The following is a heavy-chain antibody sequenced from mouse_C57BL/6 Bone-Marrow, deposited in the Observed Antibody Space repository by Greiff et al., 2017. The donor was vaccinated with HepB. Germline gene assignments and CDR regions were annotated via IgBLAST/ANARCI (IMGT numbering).Heavy chain of an antibody. J-gene: IGHJ3*01. V-gene: IGHV3-6*01. CDR1: GYSITSGYY. CDR3: ANWDWFAY. CDR2: ISYDGSN. Sequence: EVKVEESGPGLVKPSQSLSLTCSVTGYSITSGYYWNWIRQFPGNKLEWMGYISYDGSNNYNPSLKNRISITRDTSKNQFFLKLNSVTTEDTATYYCANWDWFAYWGQGTLVTVSA. D-gene: IGHD4-1*02.